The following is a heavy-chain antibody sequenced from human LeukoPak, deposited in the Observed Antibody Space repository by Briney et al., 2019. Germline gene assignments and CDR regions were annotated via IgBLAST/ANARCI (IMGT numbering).Heavy chain of an antibody. CDR1: GGSISSGGYY. V-gene: IGHV4-31*03. Sequence: SQTLSLTCTVSGGSISSGGYYWSWIRQHPGKGLEWIGYIYYSGSTYYNPSLKSRVTISVDTSKNQFSLKLSSVTAADTAVYYCARERIRGEFDYWGQGTLLTVSS. CDR3: ARERIRGEFDY. J-gene: IGHJ4*02. CDR2: IYYSGST. D-gene: IGHD3-10*01.